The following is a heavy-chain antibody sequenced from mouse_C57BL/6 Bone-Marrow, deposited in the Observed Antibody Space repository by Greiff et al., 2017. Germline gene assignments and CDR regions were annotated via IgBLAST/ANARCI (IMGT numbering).Heavy chain of an antibody. D-gene: IGHD1-1*01. CDR1: GYAFSSSW. CDR3: ARSTTVKGDFDY. CDR2: IYPGDGDT. J-gene: IGHJ2*01. Sequence: VKVVESGPELVKPGASVKISCKASGYAFSSSWMNWVKQRPGKGLEWIGRIYPGDGDTNYNGKFKGKATLTADKSSSTAYMQLSSLTSEDSAVYFCARSTTVKGDFDYWGQGTTLTVSS. V-gene: IGHV1-82*01.